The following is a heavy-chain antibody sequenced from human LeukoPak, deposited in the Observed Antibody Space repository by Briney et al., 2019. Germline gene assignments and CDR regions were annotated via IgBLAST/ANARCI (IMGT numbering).Heavy chain of an antibody. V-gene: IGHV3-21*01. Sequence: GGSLRLSCAASGFTFSSYSMNWVRQAPGKGLEWVSSISSSSSYIYYADSVKGRFTISRDNAKSSLYLQMNSLRAEDTAVYYCASLTIFGVVNDYWGQGTLVTVSS. CDR1: GFTFSSYS. CDR3: ASLTIFGVVNDY. D-gene: IGHD3-3*01. CDR2: ISSSSSYI. J-gene: IGHJ4*02.